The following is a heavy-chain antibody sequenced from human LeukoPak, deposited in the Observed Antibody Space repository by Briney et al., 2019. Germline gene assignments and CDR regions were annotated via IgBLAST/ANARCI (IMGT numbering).Heavy chain of an antibody. D-gene: IGHD6-19*01. Sequence: GGSLRLSCAASGFTFSTYTMNWVRQATGKGREWVSSISSSSSYIYYADSVKGRFTISRDNAKNSLYLQKNRLRGGDTSMYYCARASGWYERGPDYYYYYMDVWGKGTTVTVSS. CDR2: ISSSSSYI. CDR3: ARASGWYERGPDYYYYYMDV. J-gene: IGHJ6*03. CDR1: GFTFSTYT. V-gene: IGHV3-21*01.